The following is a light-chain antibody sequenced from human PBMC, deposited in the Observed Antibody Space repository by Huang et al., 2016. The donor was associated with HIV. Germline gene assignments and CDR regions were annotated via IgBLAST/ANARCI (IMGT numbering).Light chain of an antibody. V-gene: IGKV3D-15*01. CDR3: QQYNNWPYT. CDR2: GTS. J-gene: IGKJ2*01. Sequence: EIVLTQSPATLSVSPGERATLSCRASQSVSSNLGWYQQKPGQAPTLRIYGTSTRATDIPARFSGSGSATEFTLSISSLQSEDFAVYYCQQYNNWPYTFGQGTKLEIK. CDR1: QSVSSN.